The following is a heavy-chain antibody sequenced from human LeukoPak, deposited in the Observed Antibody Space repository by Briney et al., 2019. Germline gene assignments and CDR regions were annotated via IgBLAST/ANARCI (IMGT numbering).Heavy chain of an antibody. Sequence: SVKVSCKASVYTFTSYGISWVRQAPGRGLDWMGWISAYNGNTNYAQKLQGRVTMTTDTSTSTAYMELRSLRSDDTAVYYCARDGRDYGDYVYWGQGTLVTVSS. CDR2: ISAYNGNT. J-gene: IGHJ4*02. CDR1: VYTFTSYG. CDR3: ARDGRDYGDYVY. V-gene: IGHV1-18*01. D-gene: IGHD4-17*01.